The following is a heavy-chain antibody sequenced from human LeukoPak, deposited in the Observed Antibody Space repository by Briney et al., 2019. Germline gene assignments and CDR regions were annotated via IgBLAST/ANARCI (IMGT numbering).Heavy chain of an antibody. CDR3: AKYNDYDFDY. J-gene: IGHJ4*02. CDR2: INQDGSQT. D-gene: IGHD4-17*01. CDR1: GFTFRCNW. V-gene: IGHV3-7*01. Sequence: GGSLRLSCAASGFTFRCNWMSWVRQAPGKGLEWVAKINQDGSQTKYVDSVKGRFTISRDNAKNSLHLQMNSLRADDTAVYYCAKYNDYDFDYWGQGTLVTVSP.